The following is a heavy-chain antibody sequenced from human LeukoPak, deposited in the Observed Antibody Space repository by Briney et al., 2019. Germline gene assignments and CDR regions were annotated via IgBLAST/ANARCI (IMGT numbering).Heavy chain of an antibody. J-gene: IGHJ4*02. D-gene: IGHD3-10*01. V-gene: IGHV4-59*01. CDR1: GGSINNYY. Sequence: SETLSLTCNVSGGSINNYYWSGLRQPPGKGLEWIGYIYFTGGTNYNPSLKSRVTMSIDTCKNQFSLKLNSLSAADTAFYYCARGGGLFDYWGQGSLVTVSS. CDR2: IYFTGGT. CDR3: ARGGGLFDY.